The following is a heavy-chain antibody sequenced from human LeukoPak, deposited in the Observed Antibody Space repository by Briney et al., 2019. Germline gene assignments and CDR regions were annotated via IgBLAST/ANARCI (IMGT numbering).Heavy chain of an antibody. D-gene: IGHD4-17*01. Sequence: LSLTCAVYGGSFSGYYWSWIRQHPGKGLEWIGYIYYSGSTYYNPSLKSRVTISVDTSKNQFSLKLSSVTAADTAVYYCARDLDGDYEWGQGTLVTVSS. CDR1: GGSFSGYY. CDR3: ARDLDGDYE. CDR2: IYYSGST. V-gene: IGHV4-31*11. J-gene: IGHJ4*02.